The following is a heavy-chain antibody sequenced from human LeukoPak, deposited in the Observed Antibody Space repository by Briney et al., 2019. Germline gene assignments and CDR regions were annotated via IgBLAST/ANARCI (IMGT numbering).Heavy chain of an antibody. J-gene: IGHJ3*02. D-gene: IGHD3-22*01. Sequence: GASVKVSCKASGYTFTSHVIHWVRQAPGHRLDWMGWIDTANGNTQYSQKFQGRVTITRDTSASTAYMELSSLRSEDTAVYYCARLDSSGYYRGAFDIWGQGTMVTVSS. CDR3: ARLDSSGYYRGAFDI. CDR2: IDTANGNT. CDR1: GYTFTSHV. V-gene: IGHV1-3*04.